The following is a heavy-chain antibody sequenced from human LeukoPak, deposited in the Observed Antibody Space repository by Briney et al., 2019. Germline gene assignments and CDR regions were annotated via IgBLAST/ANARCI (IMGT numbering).Heavy chain of an antibody. V-gene: IGHV1-24*01. CDR3: ATFIPRPNEYGDYLYYYYGMDV. D-gene: IGHD4-17*01. J-gene: IGHJ6*02. Sequence: ASVTVSCKVSGHILTELSMHWVRQAPGKGLEWMGGVDPRDGETFYAQKFQGRVIMTEDTSTDTAYMELSSLRSEDTAIYYCATFIPRPNEYGDYLYYYYGMDVWGQGTTVTVSS. CDR1: GHILTELS. CDR2: VDPRDGET.